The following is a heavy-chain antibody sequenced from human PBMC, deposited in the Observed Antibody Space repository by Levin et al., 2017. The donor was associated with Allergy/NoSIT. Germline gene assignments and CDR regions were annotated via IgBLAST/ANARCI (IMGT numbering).Heavy chain of an antibody. Sequence: GGSLRLSCAASGFTFDSYAMSWVRQAPGKGLEWVSAITGSGGSTYHADSVKGRFTISRDNSKNTLYLQMNSLRAEDTAVYYCAKGSANSRPYYFDFWGQGTLVSVSS. CDR3: AKGSANSRPYYFDF. J-gene: IGHJ4*02. CDR1: GFTFDSYA. D-gene: IGHD4-23*01. V-gene: IGHV3-23*01. CDR2: ITGSGGST.